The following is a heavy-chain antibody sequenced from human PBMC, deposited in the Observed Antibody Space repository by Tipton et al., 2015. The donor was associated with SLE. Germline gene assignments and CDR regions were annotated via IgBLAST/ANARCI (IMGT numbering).Heavy chain of an antibody. Sequence: SLRLSCAASGFTFTTYAMSWVRQAPGKGLEWVSYITSRGTTIYYADSVKGRFTISRDNAKNSLHLQMNSLRAEDTAVYYCATSGPPPWYYYYMDVWDKGTTVTVSS. V-gene: IGHV3-11*01. J-gene: IGHJ6*03. CDR1: GFTFTTYA. D-gene: IGHD3-10*01. CDR2: ITSRGTTI. CDR3: ATSGPPPWYYYYMDV.